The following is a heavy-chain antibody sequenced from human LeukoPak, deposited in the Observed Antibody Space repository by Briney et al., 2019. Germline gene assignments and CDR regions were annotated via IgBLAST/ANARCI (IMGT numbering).Heavy chain of an antibody. Sequence: ASGKVSCKASGDTFTGYYMHWVRQAPGQGLEWMGWINPNSGDTNYAQNFQGRVTMTRDTSISTAYKELSRLRSDDTAVYYCTSSSGMSPKWGEGTLVTVSS. D-gene: IGHD1-1*01. J-gene: IGHJ4*02. V-gene: IGHV1-2*02. CDR1: GDTFTGYY. CDR3: TSSSGMSPK. CDR2: INPNSGDT.